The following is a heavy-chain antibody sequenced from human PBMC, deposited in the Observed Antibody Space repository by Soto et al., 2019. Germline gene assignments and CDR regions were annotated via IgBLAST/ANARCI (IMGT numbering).Heavy chain of an antibody. Sequence: GGSLRLSCAASGFSFDDYKIHWVRQAPGKGLEWVSLITWNGGNTYYADSVKGRFTISRDGTTESVSLQMTSLKREDTGLYYCARETLSFGSALDVWGQGTMVTVSS. D-gene: IGHD3-3*01. J-gene: IGHJ6*02. CDR1: GFSFDDYK. CDR2: ITWNGGNT. V-gene: IGHV3-43*01. CDR3: ARETLSFGSALDV.